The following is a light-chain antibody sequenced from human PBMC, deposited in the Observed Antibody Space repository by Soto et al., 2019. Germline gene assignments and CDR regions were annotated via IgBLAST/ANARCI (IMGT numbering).Light chain of an antibody. CDR2: DAS. Sequence: IVLTQSPANLSLSPGERATLSCRASQSISKYLAWYQQKPGQAPRLLIYDASNRATGIPARFSGSVSGTDVTITISSLQPEDCSVYYCQQRSSSTITFGQGTRLEIK. CDR1: QSISKY. J-gene: IGKJ5*01. CDR3: QQRSSSTIT. V-gene: IGKV3-11*01.